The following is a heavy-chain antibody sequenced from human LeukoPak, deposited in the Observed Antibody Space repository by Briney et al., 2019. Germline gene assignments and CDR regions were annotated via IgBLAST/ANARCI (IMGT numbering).Heavy chain of an antibody. CDR2: IKQGGSAE. CDR3: ARDRVVVVTAYSLGLFDY. V-gene: IGHV3-7*01. D-gene: IGHD2-21*02. J-gene: IGHJ4*02. CDR1: GFSFSNYW. Sequence: PGGSLRLSCVASGFSFSNYWISWVRQAPGKGLEWVADIKQGGSAEYYVDSVKGRFTNSRDNAKNSLSLLMNNLRAEDTAVYYCARDRVVVVTAYSLGLFDYWGQGTLVTVSP.